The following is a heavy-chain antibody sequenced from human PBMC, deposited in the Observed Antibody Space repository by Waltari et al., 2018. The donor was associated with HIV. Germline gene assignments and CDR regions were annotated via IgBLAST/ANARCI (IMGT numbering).Heavy chain of an antibody. CDR2: INTNGRER. CDR3: ARDRGPSDYGDHARGAFDR. J-gene: IGHJ3*01. D-gene: IGHD4-17*01. Sequence: QLAEAGGDLVQGGWSVRLLCGAPAFSFRIACTRWTRQATGREPEWVANINTNGRERLYVDSVKGRFTVSRHNGKKLVFLQMDRLRVEDTAIYYCARDRGPSDYGDHARGAFDRWGQGT. V-gene: IGHV3-7*04. CDR1: AFSFRIAC.